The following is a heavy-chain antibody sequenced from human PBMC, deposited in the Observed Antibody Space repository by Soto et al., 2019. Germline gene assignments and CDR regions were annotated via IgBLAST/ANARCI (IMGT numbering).Heavy chain of an antibody. CDR3: ARISSASSDWLPAY. D-gene: IGHD2-2*01. J-gene: IGHJ4*02. CDR2: INVYNGNT. Sequence: SLKVACKASGYTLTSNSIGWVRQAPGQGLEWMGWINVYNGNTKYAQQLQGRVTLTTDTSTSTAYMDLRSLRSDDTAVYYCARISSASSDWLPAYWGKGTLVTVSS. CDR1: GYTLTSNS. V-gene: IGHV1-18*04.